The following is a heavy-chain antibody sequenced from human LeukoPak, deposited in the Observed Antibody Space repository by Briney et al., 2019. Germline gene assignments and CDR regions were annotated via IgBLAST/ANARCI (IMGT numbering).Heavy chain of an antibody. CDR2: IKSKTDGGTT. J-gene: IGHJ4*02. CDR3: TQSGATESWN. V-gene: IGHV3-15*01. CDR1: GGSISSYY. D-gene: IGHD5-12*01. Sequence: ETLSLTCTVSGGSISSYYWSWIRQPAGKGLEWVGRIKSKTDGGTTDYAAPVKGRFTISRDDSKNTLYLQMNSLKTEDTAVYYCTQSGATESWNWGQGTLVTVSS.